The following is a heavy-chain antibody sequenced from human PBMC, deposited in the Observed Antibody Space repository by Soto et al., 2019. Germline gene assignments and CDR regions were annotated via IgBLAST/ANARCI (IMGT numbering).Heavy chain of an antibody. CDR1: GYTFPNYA. V-gene: IGHV1-3*01. Sequence: ASVKVSCKASGYTFPNYAMHWVRQAPGQRLEWMGWINAGNGNTKYSQKFQGRVTITRDTSASTAYMELSSLRSEDTAVYYCASNSEDPMPPDVWGQGTTVTVSS. D-gene: IGHD2-2*01. CDR2: INAGNGNT. CDR3: ASNSEDPMPPDV. J-gene: IGHJ6*02.